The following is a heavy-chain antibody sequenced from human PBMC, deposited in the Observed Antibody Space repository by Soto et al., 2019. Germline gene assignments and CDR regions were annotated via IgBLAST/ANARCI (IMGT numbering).Heavy chain of an antibody. CDR2: IYYSGST. V-gene: IGHV4-59*08. D-gene: IGHD3-22*01. J-gene: IGHJ4*02. Sequence: SETLSLTCTVSGGSISSYYWSWVRQPPGKGLEWIGYIYYSGSTNYNPSLKGRVTISVDTSKNQFSLKLSSVTAADTAVYYCARLRSFYYDSSGYPLFYYFDYWGQGTLVTVS. CDR3: ARLRSFYYDSSGYPLFYYFDY. CDR1: GGSISSYY.